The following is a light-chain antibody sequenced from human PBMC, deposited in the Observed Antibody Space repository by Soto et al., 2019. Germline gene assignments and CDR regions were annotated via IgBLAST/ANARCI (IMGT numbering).Light chain of an antibody. Sequence: EVVLTQSPATLSVSPGERVILSCRASQSVSSRLAWYQQKPGQAPRLLIYGASNRATGIPARFSDGGSGTDFTLPIRSLEPEDSAVYYCQQRHSGWTFGHGTKGGYQ. J-gene: IGKJ1*01. CDR1: QSVSSR. V-gene: IGKV3-11*01. CDR3: QQRHSGWT. CDR2: GAS.